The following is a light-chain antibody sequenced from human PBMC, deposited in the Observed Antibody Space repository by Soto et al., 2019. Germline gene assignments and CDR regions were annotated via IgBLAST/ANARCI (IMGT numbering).Light chain of an antibody. J-gene: IGKJ2*01. CDR2: KAT. V-gene: IGKV1-5*03. Sequence: DFQMTQSPSTLSSSVGDGVTITCRSSQSIGSGLAWYQQQPVKAPKLLIYKATNLQRGVSSRFSGSGSGTYFSLTISSLQPADSATYYCQQYHDFQYTFGQGTKLEI. CDR3: QQYHDFQYT. CDR1: QSIGSG.